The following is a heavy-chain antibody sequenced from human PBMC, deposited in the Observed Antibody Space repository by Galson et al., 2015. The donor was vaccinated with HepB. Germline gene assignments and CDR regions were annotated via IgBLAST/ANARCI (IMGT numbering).Heavy chain of an antibody. CDR1: GFTFSSYS. CDR3: ARASREFGFWSGYLDY. Sequence: SLRLSCAASGFTFSSYSMHWVRQAPGKGLEWVAVIAYDGSNKYYADSVKGRFTISRDNSKNTLYLQMNSLRAEDTAVYYCARASREFGFWSGYLDYWGQGTLVTVSS. CDR2: IAYDGSNK. J-gene: IGHJ4*02. D-gene: IGHD3-3*01. V-gene: IGHV3-30-3*01.